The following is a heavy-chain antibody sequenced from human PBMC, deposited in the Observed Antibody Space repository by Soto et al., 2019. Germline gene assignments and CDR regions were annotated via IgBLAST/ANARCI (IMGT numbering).Heavy chain of an antibody. V-gene: IGHV3-21*01. Sequence: GSLRLSCAASGFTFNRYSMNWVRQAPGKGLEWVSSVTSSSSSMLYADSVKGRFTISRDDAKDSLFLQMNSLRADDTAVYYCAREADFASSGYVLDYWGQGTLVTVSS. D-gene: IGHD3-22*01. CDR3: AREADFASSGYVLDY. CDR2: VTSSSSSM. J-gene: IGHJ4*02. CDR1: GFTFNRYS.